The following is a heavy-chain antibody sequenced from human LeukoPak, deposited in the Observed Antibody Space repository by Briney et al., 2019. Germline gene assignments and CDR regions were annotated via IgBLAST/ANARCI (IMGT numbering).Heavy chain of an antibody. J-gene: IGHJ4*02. Sequence: ASVKASCKSSGGSFSTYAVNWVRQAPGQGLEWMGRLIPVLGMSHYAPGFQGRVTLTADRSTNTAYMELDRLTSDDTAVYFCARDRGGGFDLAFFDHWGQGTLVTVSS. D-gene: IGHD5-12*01. CDR3: ARDRGGGFDLAFFDH. CDR1: GGSFSTYA. V-gene: IGHV1-69*04. CDR2: LIPVLGMS.